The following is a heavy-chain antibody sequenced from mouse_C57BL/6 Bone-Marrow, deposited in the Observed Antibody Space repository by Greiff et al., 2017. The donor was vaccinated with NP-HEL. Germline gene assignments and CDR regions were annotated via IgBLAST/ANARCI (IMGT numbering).Heavy chain of an antibody. J-gene: IGHJ4*01. CDR1: GYTFTSYW. D-gene: IGHD1-1*01. CDR2: IDPSDSYT. CDR3: ARRYYGTFYAMDY. Sequence: VQLQQPGAELVMPGASVKLSCKASGYTFTSYWMHWVKQRPGQGLEWIGEIDPSDSYTNYNQKFKGKSTLTVDKSSSTAYMQLSSLTSEDSAVYYCARRYYGTFYAMDYWGQGTSVTVSS. V-gene: IGHV1-69*01.